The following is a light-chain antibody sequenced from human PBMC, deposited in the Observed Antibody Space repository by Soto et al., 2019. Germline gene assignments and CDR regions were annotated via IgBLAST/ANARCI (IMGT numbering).Light chain of an antibody. CDR3: GTWDSSLTTVV. V-gene: IGLV1-51*02. J-gene: IGLJ1*01. CDR2: ENY. CDR1: SSDIGRNY. Sequence: QSVLTQPPSVSAAPGQKVTISCSGGSSDIGRNYVSWYKHLPRTAPKLLIYENYKRPSGIPDRFSGSKSGTSATLGITGLQTGDEADYYCGTWDSSLTTVVFGTGTKLTVL.